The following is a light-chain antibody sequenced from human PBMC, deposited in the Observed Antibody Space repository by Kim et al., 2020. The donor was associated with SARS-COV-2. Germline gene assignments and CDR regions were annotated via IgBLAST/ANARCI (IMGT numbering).Light chain of an antibody. CDR1: QSLLHSNGYNY. CDR3: MQALQTVRT. CDR2: LGS. V-gene: IGKV2-28*01. J-gene: IGKJ1*01. Sequence: IVMTQSPLSLPVIPGEPASISCRSSQSLLHSNGYNYLDWYLQKPGQSPQLLIYLGSNRASGVPDRFSGSGSGTDFTLKISRVEAEDVGVYYSMQALQTVRTFGQGTTVDIK.